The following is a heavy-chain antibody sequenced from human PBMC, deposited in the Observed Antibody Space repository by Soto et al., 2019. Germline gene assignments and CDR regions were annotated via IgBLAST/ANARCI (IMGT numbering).Heavy chain of an antibody. CDR1: GYTFTSYG. CDR2: ISAYNGNT. D-gene: IGHD6-13*01. Sequence: QVQLVQSGAEVKKPGASVKVSCKASGYTFTSYGISWVRQAPGQGLEWMGWISAYNGNTNYAQKLQGRVTMTTDTSTSTAYMELRSLRSDDPAVYYCARYGIAAAGTPLHVPPGPLDPWGQGTLVTVSS. J-gene: IGHJ5*02. CDR3: ARYGIAAAGTPLHVPPGPLDP. V-gene: IGHV1-18*01.